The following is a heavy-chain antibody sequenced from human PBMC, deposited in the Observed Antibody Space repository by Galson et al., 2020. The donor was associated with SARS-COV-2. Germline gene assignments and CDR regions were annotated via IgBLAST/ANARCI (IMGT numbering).Heavy chain of an antibody. D-gene: IGHD3-10*01. Sequence: GESLKISCAASGFTFSSYSMNWVRQAPGKGLEWVSSISSSSSYIYYADSVKGRFTISRDNAKNSLYLQMNSLRAEDTAVYYCARAVDYGSGSFNGMDVWGQGTTVTVSS. V-gene: IGHV3-21*01. CDR3: ARAVDYGSGSFNGMDV. CDR2: ISSSSSYI. J-gene: IGHJ6*02. CDR1: GFTFSSYS.